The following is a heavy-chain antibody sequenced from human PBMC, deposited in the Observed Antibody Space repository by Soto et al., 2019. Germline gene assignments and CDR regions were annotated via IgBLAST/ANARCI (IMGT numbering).Heavy chain of an antibody. J-gene: IGHJ4*02. CDR1: GRSITSYY. CDR3: ARTYDSNGYANEFDS. V-gene: IGHV4-59*12. D-gene: IGHD3-22*01. Sequence: QVVLQESGPGLVKPSETLSLTCSVSGRSITSYYWSWVRQPPGKGLEWIGYIYDNGITSQNPSLKSRVTMSADTSQNHFSLKLTSVTGADMAVYYCARTYDSNGYANEFDSWGQGILVTVTS. CDR2: IYDNGIT.